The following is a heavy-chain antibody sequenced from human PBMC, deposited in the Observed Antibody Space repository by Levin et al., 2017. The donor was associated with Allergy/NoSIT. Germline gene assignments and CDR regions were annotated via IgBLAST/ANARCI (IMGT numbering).Heavy chain of an antibody. CDR1: GFTFSSYA. J-gene: IGHJ1*01. V-gene: IGHV3-23*01. Sequence: PSETLSLTCAASGFTFSSYAMSWVRQAPGKGLEWVSAISGSGGSTYYADSVKGRFTISRDNSKNTLYLQMNSLRAEDTAVYYCAKARKDYGGNSHSAEYFQHWGQGTLVTVSS. CDR2: ISGSGGST. CDR3: AKARKDYGGNSHSAEYFQH. D-gene: IGHD4-23*01.